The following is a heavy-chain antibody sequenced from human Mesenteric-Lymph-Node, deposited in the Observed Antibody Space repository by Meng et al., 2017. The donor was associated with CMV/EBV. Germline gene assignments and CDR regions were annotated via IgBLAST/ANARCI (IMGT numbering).Heavy chain of an antibody. J-gene: IGHJ6*02. CDR2: ISAYNGNT. Sequence: ASVKVSCKASGYTFTSYGISWVRQAPGQGLEWMGWISAYNGNTNYAQKLQGRVTMTTDTSTSTAYMELRSLRSDETAVYYCARGGNPRAYYYGMDVWGQGTTVTVSS. D-gene: IGHD4-23*01. CDR3: ARGGNPRAYYYGMDV. CDR1: GYTFTSYG. V-gene: IGHV1-18*01.